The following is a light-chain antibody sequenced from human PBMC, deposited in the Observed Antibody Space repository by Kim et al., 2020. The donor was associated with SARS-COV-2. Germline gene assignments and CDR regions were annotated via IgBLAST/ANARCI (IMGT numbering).Light chain of an antibody. J-gene: IGKJ1*01. CDR3: QHYGSSWT. CDR2: GAS. V-gene: IGKV3-20*01. CDR1: QSVYSNY. Sequence: EFVLTQSPGTLSLSPGERATLSCRASQSVYSNYLAWYLQKPGQAPRLLIYGASSRATGIPDRFSGSGSGTDFPLTINRLQPDDFAVYYCQHYGSSWTFGQGTKVDIK.